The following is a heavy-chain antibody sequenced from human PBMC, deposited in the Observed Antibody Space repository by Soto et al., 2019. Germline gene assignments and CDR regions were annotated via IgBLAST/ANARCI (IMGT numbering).Heavy chain of an antibody. J-gene: IGHJ6*02. CDR3: ARSGGSSILYYYYGMDV. CDR2: IIPIFGTA. Sequence: ASVKVSCKASGGTFSSYAISWVRQAPGQGLEWMGGIIPIFGTANYAQKFQGRVTITADNSTSTAYMELSSLRSEDTAVYYCARSGGSSILYYYYGMDVWGQGTTVTVSS. D-gene: IGHD6-6*01. V-gene: IGHV1-69*06. CDR1: GGTFSSYA.